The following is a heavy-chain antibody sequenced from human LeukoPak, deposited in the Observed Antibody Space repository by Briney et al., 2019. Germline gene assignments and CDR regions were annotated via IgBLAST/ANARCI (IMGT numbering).Heavy chain of an antibody. Sequence: ASVKVSCKASGYTFTGYYMHWVRQAPGQGLEWMGWINPNSGGTNYAQKFQGRVTMTRDTSISTAYMELSRLRSDDTAVYYCAIFLNRPGEMSQLPPPSDHYYMDVGGKGPTVTVS. V-gene: IGHV1-2*02. CDR2: INPNSGGT. CDR1: GYTFTGYY. D-gene: IGHD2-2*01. J-gene: IGHJ6*03. CDR3: AIFLNRPGEMSQLPPPSDHYYMDV.